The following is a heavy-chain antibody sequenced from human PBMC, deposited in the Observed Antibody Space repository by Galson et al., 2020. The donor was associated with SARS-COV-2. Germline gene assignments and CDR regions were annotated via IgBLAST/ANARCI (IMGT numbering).Heavy chain of an antibody. V-gene: IGHV4-39*01. D-gene: IGHD6-19*01. J-gene: IGHJ3*02. CDR2: IYYSGST. CDR3: ARYSSGWYSDSAFDI. CDR1: GGSISSSSYY. Sequence: SETLSLTCTVSGGSISSSSYYLGWIRQPPGKGLEWIGSIYYSGSTYYNPSLKSRVTISVDTSKNQFSLKLSSVTAADTAVYYCARYSSGWYSDSAFDIWGQGTMVTVSS.